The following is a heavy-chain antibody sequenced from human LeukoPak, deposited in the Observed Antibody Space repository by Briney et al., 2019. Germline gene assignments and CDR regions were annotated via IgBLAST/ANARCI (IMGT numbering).Heavy chain of an antibody. CDR1: GYSISSGYY. CDR2: LYHSGST. Sequence: SETLSLTCIVSGYSISSGYYWGWIRQPPGKGLEWIGNLYHSGSTYYNPSLRSRATISGDTSKNQFSLSLSSVTAADTAVYYCARECSSTTCYTRSFDPWGQGTLVTVSS. D-gene: IGHD2-2*02. V-gene: IGHV4-38-2*02. CDR3: ARECSSTTCYTRSFDP. J-gene: IGHJ5*02.